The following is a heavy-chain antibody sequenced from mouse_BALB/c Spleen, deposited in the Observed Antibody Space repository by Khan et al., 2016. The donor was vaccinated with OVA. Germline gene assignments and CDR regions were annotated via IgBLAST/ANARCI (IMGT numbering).Heavy chain of an antibody. V-gene: IGHV5-17*02. Sequence: EVELVESGGGLVQPGGSRKLSCAASGFTFSNFGLHWVRQAPEKWLEWVAFISSGSSTIYYADTVKGRFTISRDNPKNTLFLQMTSIRSEDTAMYYCARDYYVNFDYWGQGTTLTVSS. CDR1: GFTFSNFG. D-gene: IGHD1-1*01. CDR2: ISSGSSTI. J-gene: IGHJ2*01. CDR3: ARDYYVNFDY.